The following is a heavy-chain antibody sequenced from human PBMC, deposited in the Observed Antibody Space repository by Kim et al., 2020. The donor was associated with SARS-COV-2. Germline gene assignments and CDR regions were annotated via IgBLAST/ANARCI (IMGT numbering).Heavy chain of an antibody. V-gene: IGHV3-30*18. Sequence: GGSLRLSCAASGFTFSSYGMHWVRQAPGKGLEWVAVISYDGSNKYYADSVKGRFTISRDNSKNTLYLQMNSLRAEDTAVYYCAKDLGSSGWWCRVCPNYYMDVWGKGTTVTVSS. CDR3: AKDLGSSGWWCRVCPNYYMDV. J-gene: IGHJ6*03. D-gene: IGHD6-19*01. CDR1: GFTFSSYG. CDR2: ISYDGSNK.